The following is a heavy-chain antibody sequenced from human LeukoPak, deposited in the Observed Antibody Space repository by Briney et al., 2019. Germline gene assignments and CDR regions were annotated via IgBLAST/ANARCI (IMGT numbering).Heavy chain of an antibody. Sequence: TGGSLRLSCAASGFTFSSYAMSWVRQAPGKGLEWVSVISGSGYTTHYADSVKGRFTTSRDNSKNTLYLQMNSLRAEDTAIYYCATDYYDSSGAYTVDYWGQGTLVTVSS. CDR3: ATDYYDSSGAYTVDY. V-gene: IGHV3-23*01. D-gene: IGHD3-22*01. CDR1: GFTFSSYA. CDR2: ISGSGYTT. J-gene: IGHJ4*02.